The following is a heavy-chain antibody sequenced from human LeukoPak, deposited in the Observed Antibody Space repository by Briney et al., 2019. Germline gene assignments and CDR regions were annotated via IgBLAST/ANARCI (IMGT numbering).Heavy chain of an antibody. D-gene: IGHD6-6*01. Sequence: ASVKVSCEASGGTFSSYAISWVRQAPGQGLEWMGGIIPIFGTANYAQKFQGRVTITTDESTSTAYMELSSLRSEDTAVYYCARVGIAARPGWFDPWGQGTLVTVSS. CDR3: ARVGIAARPGWFDP. CDR2: IIPIFGTA. CDR1: GGTFSSYA. V-gene: IGHV1-69*05. J-gene: IGHJ5*02.